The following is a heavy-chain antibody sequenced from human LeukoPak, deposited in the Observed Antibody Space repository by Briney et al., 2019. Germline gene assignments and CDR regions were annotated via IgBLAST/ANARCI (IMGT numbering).Heavy chain of an antibody. CDR3: ARDTYYFDSSGYYSPWYFDY. CDR2: IIPILGIA. CDR1: GGTFSSYA. J-gene: IGHJ4*02. V-gene: IGHV1-69*04. D-gene: IGHD3-22*01. Sequence: SVKVSCKASGGTFSSYAISWVRQAPGQGLEWMGRIIPILGIANSAQKFQGRVTITADKSTSTAHMELSSLRSEDTAVYYCARDTYYFDSSGYYSPWYFDYWGQGTLVTVSS.